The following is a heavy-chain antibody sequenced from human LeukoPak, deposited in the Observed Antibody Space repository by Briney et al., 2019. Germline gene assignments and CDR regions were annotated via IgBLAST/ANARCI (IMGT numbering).Heavy chain of an antibody. J-gene: IGHJ5*02. Sequence: ASVKVSCKASGYTSTGYYMHWVRQAPGQGLEWMGRINPNSGGTNYAQKFQGRVTMTRDTSISTAYMELSRLRSDDTAVYYCARGGPTYGSKYNWFDPWGQGTLVTVSS. CDR2: INPNSGGT. CDR3: ARGGPTYGSKYNWFDP. D-gene: IGHD4/OR15-4a*01. CDR1: GYTSTGYY. V-gene: IGHV1-2*06.